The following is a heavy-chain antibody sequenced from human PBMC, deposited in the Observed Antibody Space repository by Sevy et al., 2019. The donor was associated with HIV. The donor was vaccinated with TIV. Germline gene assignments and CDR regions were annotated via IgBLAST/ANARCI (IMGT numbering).Heavy chain of an antibody. J-gene: IGHJ6*02. D-gene: IGHD1-20*01. V-gene: IGHV3-7*01. CDR1: GFTFSSYW. CDR3: ASGKRYTGSYYYYGMDV. CDR2: IKQDGSEK. Sequence: GGSLRLSCAASGFTFSSYWMSWVRQAPGKGLEWVANIKQDGSEKYYVDSVKGRFTISRDNAKNSLYLQMNSLRAEDTAVYYCASGKRYTGSYYYYGMDVWGQGTTVTVSS.